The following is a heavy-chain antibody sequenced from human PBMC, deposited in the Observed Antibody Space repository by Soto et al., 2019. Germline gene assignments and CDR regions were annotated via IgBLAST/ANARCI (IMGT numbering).Heavy chain of an antibody. D-gene: IGHD5-12*01. CDR3: AKGKGWLTANVFDF. Sequence: EVQLVESGGGLVQPGRSLRLSCAASGFTFDDYAMHWVRQTPGKCLEWVSGIGWNSGGIGYADSVKGRFTISRDNAKSSLYLQMSGLRTADTALYYCAKGKGWLTANVFDFWGQGTLVTVSS. J-gene: IGHJ4*02. V-gene: IGHV3-9*01. CDR1: GFTFDDYA. CDR2: IGWNSGGI.